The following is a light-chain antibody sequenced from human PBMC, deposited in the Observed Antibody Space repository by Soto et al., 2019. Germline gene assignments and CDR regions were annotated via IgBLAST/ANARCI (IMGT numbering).Light chain of an antibody. CDR3: QQYGSSPRT. CDR2: GAS. J-gene: IGKJ1*01. Sequence: EIVLTQSPGTLSLSPGERATLSCRASQSVTNSFFAWYQQKPGQAPRLLINGASPRASGIPDRISGSGSGTDFTLPISRLEPEDFAVYYCQQYGSSPRTFGQGTKVEIQ. V-gene: IGKV3-20*01. CDR1: QSVTNSF.